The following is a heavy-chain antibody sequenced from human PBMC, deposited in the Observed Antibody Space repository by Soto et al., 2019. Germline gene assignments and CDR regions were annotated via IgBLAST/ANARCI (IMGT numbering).Heavy chain of an antibody. CDR3: ARXENDFCSGYPYYYGMDV. CDR1: GGTFSSYA. J-gene: IGHJ6*01. Sequence: SVKVSCKASGGTFSSYAISWVRQAPGQGLEWMGGIIPIFGTANYAQKFQGRVTITADESTSTAYMELSSLRSEDTAVYYCARXENDFCSGYPYYYGMDVWGQGTTVTVSS. V-gene: IGHV1-69*13. D-gene: IGHD3-3*01. CDR2: IIPIFGTA.